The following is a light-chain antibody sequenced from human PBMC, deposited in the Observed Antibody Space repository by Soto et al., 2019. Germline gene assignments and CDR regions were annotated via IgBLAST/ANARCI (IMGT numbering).Light chain of an antibody. V-gene: IGLV4-69*01. CDR2: INSDGSH. CDR3: QSLGTGIQV. J-gene: IGLJ3*02. Sequence: QSVLTQSPSASASLVASVTLTCTLSSGHSTYAIAWHQQQSEKGPRFLMKINSDGSHSKGDGFFDRFSGSSSGAERHLTICSHHAEDEADYYCQSLGTGIQVFGGGTTVTVL. CDR1: SGHSTYA.